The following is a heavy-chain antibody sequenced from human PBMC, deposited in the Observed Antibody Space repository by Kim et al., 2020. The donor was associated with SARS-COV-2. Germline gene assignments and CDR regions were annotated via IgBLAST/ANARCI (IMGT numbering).Heavy chain of an antibody. J-gene: IGHJ6*02. Sequence: KGRFTISGDNAKNSLYLQMNSLRAEDTAVYYCARESGDGSAPIYYYYGMDVWGQGTTVTVSS. CDR3: ARESGDGSAPIYYYYGMDV. D-gene: IGHD7-27*01. V-gene: IGHV3-11*06.